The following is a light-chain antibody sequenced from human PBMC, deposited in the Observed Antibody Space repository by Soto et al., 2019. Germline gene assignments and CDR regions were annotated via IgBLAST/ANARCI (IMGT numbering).Light chain of an antibody. Sequence: QSALTQPRSVSGSPGQSVTISCTGSSRDVGGYDYVSWYQHHPGKAPQLMIYDVNKRPSGVPYRFSGSKSANTASLTISGLQAEDEADYFCCSYAGTYTFTFGGGTKVTVL. CDR3: CSYAGTYTFT. CDR1: SRDVGGYDY. CDR2: DVN. V-gene: IGLV2-11*01. J-gene: IGLJ2*01.